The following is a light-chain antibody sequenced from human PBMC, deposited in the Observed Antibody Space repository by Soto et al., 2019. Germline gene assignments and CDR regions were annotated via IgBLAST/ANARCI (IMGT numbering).Light chain of an antibody. Sequence: EIVLTQSPGTLSLSPGERVTLSCRASQSVSSSYLAWYQQKLGQAPRLLIYGASSRATGIPDRFSGSGSGTDFTLTISRLEPEDFAVYYCLQYGSSPLYTFGQGTKLEIK. V-gene: IGKV3-20*01. CDR2: GAS. CDR3: LQYGSSPLYT. J-gene: IGKJ2*01. CDR1: QSVSSSY.